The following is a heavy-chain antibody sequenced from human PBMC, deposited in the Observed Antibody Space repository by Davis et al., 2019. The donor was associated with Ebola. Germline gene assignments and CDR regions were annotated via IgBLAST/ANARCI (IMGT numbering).Heavy chain of an antibody. Sequence: PGGSLRLSCAASGFTFSSYGMHWVRQAPGKGLEWVAVISYDGSNKYYADSVKGRFTISRDNSKNTVDLHMNSLRVEDTAVYYCAKRWQVRYFGYWGQGTLVTVSS. CDR3: AKRWQVRYFGY. CDR1: GFTFSSYG. V-gene: IGHV3-30*18. J-gene: IGHJ4*02. CDR2: ISYDGSNK. D-gene: IGHD4-23*01.